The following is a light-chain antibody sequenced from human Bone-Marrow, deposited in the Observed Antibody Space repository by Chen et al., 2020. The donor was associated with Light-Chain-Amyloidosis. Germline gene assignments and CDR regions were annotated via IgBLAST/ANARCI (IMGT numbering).Light chain of an antibody. CDR3: QQYGSSPRFT. Sequence: EIVLTQSPGTRSLSPGERATLSCRASQSVSSSYLAWYQQKPGQAPRLLIYAASSRATGIPDRFRGSESGTDFTLTISRLEPEDFAVYYCQQYGSSPRFTFGPGTKVDIK. CDR1: QSVSSSY. V-gene: IGKV3-20*01. CDR2: AAS. J-gene: IGKJ3*01.